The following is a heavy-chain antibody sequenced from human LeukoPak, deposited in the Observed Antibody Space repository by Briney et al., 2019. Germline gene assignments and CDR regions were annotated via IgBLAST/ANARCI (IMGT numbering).Heavy chain of an antibody. Sequence: GGSLRLSCAASGFTFSSYSMSWVRQAPGKGLEWVANIKQDGSEKYYVDSVKGRFTISRDNAKNSLYLQMNSLRAEDTAVYYCARSYYYDSSGQNIDYWGQGTLVTVSS. D-gene: IGHD3-22*01. CDR3: ARSYYYDSSGQNIDY. J-gene: IGHJ4*02. V-gene: IGHV3-7*01. CDR2: IKQDGSEK. CDR1: GFTFSSYS.